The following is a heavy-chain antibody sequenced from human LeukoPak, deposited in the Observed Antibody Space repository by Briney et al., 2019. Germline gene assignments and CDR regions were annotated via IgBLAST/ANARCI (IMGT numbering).Heavy chain of an antibody. V-gene: IGHV5-51*01. Sequence: GESLKISCKGSGYSFTSYWIGWVRQMPGEGLEWMGIIYPGDSDPRYSPSFQGQVTISADKSISTAYLQWSSLKASDTAMYYCARSGDHYGSGSYHDYWGQGTLVTVSS. J-gene: IGHJ4*02. CDR2: IYPGDSDP. CDR1: GYSFTSYW. D-gene: IGHD3-10*01. CDR3: ARSGDHYGSGSYHDY.